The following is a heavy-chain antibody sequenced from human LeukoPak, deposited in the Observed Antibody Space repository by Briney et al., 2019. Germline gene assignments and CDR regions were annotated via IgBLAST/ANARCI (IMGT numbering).Heavy chain of an antibody. Sequence: SETLSLTCTVSGDSISSGGYSWSWIRQPPGKGLELIAYIYQSGRTYYNPSLRSRVTISVDRSKNQFSLKLNSVTAADTAVYYCASGTTVTTLLYWGQGTLVTVSS. CDR2: IYQSGRT. CDR1: GDSISSGGYS. J-gene: IGHJ4*02. V-gene: IGHV4-30-2*01. CDR3: ASGTTVTTLLY. D-gene: IGHD4-11*01.